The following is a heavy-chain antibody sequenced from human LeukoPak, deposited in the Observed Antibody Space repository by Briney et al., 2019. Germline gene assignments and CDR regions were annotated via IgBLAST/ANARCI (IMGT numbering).Heavy chain of an antibody. V-gene: IGHV3-49*04. CDR2: IRSEEYSGTP. J-gene: IGHJ4*02. Sequence: PGRSLRLSCRGSGFTFGDYAVTWVRQAPGKGLQWVGFIRSEEYSGTPDYATSVKGRFTISRENSESIAYLQMNSLRTEDTAVYYCTRALSGWAGYSDFWGQGTLVTVSS. D-gene: IGHD6-19*01. CDR1: GFTFGDYA. CDR3: TRALSGWAGYSDF.